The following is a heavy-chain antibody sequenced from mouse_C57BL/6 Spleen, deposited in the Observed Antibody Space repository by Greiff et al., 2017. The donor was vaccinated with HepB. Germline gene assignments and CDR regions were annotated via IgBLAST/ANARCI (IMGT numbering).Heavy chain of an antibody. J-gene: IGHJ3*01. V-gene: IGHV1-55*01. CDR2: IYPGSGST. Sequence: VQLQQSGAELVKPGASVKMSCKASGYTFTSYWITWVKQRPGQGLVWIGDIYPGSGSTNYNEKFKSNATLTVDTSSRTAYMQLSSLTSEDSAVYYCARSMGDYHAWFAYWGQETLVTVSA. D-gene: IGHD1-1*01. CDR1: GYTFTSYW. CDR3: ARSMGDYHAWFAY.